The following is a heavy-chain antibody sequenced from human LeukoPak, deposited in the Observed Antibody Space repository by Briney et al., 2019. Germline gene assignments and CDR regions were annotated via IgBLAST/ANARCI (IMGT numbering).Heavy chain of an antibody. CDR2: IYPGDSDT. CDR1: GYSFTSYW. J-gene: IGHJ1*01. CDR3: ARQAVPVAKYFQY. V-gene: IGHV5-51*01. Sequence: GESLKISCKGSGYSFTSYWIGWVRQMPGKGLEWMGIIYPGDSDTRYSPSFQGQVTISADKSIGTAYLQWSSLKASDTAIYYCARQAVPVAKYFQYWGQGTLVTVSS. D-gene: IGHD2-2*01.